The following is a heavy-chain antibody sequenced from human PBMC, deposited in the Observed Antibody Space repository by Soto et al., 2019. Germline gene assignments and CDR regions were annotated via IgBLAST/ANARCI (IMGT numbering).Heavy chain of an antibody. CDR2: ISPDGSIT. V-gene: IGHV3-74*01. CDR1: GFTFCNYG. D-gene: IGHD4-4*01. CDR3: VRDWTTFTLFDP. J-gene: IGHJ5*02. Sequence: GGSLRLSCAASGFTFCNYGMHWVRQAPGKGLVWISRISPDGSITGHADSVRGRFTISRDNAKKTVYLQMNSLTAEDTAVYYCVRDWTTFTLFDPWGQGTLVTVSS.